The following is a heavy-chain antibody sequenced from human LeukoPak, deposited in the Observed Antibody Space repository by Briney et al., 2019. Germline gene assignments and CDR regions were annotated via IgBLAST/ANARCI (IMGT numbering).Heavy chain of an antibody. J-gene: IGHJ4*02. D-gene: IGHD6-13*01. CDR2: ISWNSGSI. V-gene: IGHV3-9*03. CDR1: GFTFDDYA. CDR3: AKDYSSSWYDRVTFDY. Sequence: GGSLRLSCAASGFTFDDYAMHWVRQAPGKGLEWVSGISWNSGSIGYADSVKGRFTISRDNAKNSLYLQMNSLRAEDMALYYCAKDYSSSWYDRVTFDYWGQGTMVSVSS.